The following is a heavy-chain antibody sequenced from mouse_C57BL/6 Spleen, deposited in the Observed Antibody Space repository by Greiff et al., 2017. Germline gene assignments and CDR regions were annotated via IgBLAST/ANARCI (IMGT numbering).Heavy chain of an antibody. J-gene: IGHJ4*01. CDR3: ARSGYGNIYAMDY. CDR2: INPYNGGT. Sequence: VQLKQSGPVLVKPGASVKMSCKASGYTFTDYYMNWVKQSHGKSLEWIGVINPYNGGTSYNQKFKGKATLTVDKSSSTAYMELNSLTSEDSAVYYCARSGYGNIYAMDYWGQGTSVTVSS. V-gene: IGHV1-19*01. D-gene: IGHD2-10*02. CDR1: GYTFTDYY.